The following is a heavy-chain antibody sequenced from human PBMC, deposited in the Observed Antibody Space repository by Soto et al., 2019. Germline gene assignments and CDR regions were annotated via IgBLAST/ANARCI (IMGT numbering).Heavy chain of an antibody. CDR1: GGSISSGGYY. V-gene: IGHV4-31*03. J-gene: IGHJ5*02. CDR2: IYYSGST. CDR3: ARAPVYCSSTSCYENWFDP. Sequence: PSETLSLTCTVPGGSISSGGYYWSWIRQHPGKGLEWIGYIYYSGSTYYNPSLKSRVTISVDTSKNQFSLKLSSVTAADTAVYYCARAPVYCSSTSCYENWFDPWGQGTLVTVS. D-gene: IGHD2-2*01.